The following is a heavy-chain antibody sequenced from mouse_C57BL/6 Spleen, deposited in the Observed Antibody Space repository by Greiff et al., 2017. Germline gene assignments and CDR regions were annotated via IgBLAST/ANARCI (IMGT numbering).Heavy chain of an antibody. CDR3: ASLYYYGSSYDAMDY. CDR2: IYPGDGDT. Sequence: VKLQESGPELVKPGASVKISCKASGYAFSSSWMNWVKQRPGKGLEWIGRIYPGDGDTNYNGKFKGKATLTADKSSSTAYMQLSSLTSEDSAVYFCASLYYYGSSYDAMDYWGQGTSVTVSS. D-gene: IGHD1-1*01. J-gene: IGHJ4*01. V-gene: IGHV1-82*01. CDR1: GYAFSSSW.